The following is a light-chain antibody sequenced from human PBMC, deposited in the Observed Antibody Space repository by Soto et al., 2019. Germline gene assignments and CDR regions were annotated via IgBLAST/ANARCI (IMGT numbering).Light chain of an antibody. CDR3: QQRSNWPPIT. Sequence: EVVLTQSPAPLSVSPGEGVTLSCRASQGIGDTLAWYQQKPGQAPRRLNNGASSRATGIPDRFSGSGSGTDFTLTISRLEPEDFAVYYCQQRSNWPPITFGQGTRLEIK. J-gene: IGKJ5*01. CDR2: GAS. CDR1: QGIGDT. V-gene: IGKV3D-20*02.